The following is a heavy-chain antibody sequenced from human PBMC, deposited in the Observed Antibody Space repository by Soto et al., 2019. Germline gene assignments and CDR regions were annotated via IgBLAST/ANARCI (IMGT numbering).Heavy chain of an antibody. D-gene: IGHD1-20*01. CDR2: IYYSGST. CDR3: AITVSP. J-gene: IGHJ5*02. CDR1: GGSISSGGYY. V-gene: IGHV4-31*03. Sequence: QVQLQESGPGLVKPSQTLSLTCTVSGGSISSGGYYWSWIRQHPGKGLEWIGYIYYSGSTYYNPSLSGRLTISVDTSKPQLSPQLRSVTAAATAVYYRAITVSPWGQGTLVTVSA.